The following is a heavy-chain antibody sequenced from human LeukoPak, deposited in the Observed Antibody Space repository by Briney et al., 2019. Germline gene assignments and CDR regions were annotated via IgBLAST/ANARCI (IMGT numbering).Heavy chain of an antibody. J-gene: IGHJ4*02. CDR1: GFTFSSYS. V-gene: IGHV3-21*01. D-gene: IGHD3-22*01. CDR2: ISSSSSYI. CDR3: ARWEYDSSGYYIDY. Sequence: GGSLRLSCAASGFTFSSYSMNWVRQAPGKGLEWVSSISSSSSYIYYADSVKGLFTISRDNAKNSLYMQMNSLRAEDTAVYYCARWEYDSSGYYIDYWGQGTLVTVSS.